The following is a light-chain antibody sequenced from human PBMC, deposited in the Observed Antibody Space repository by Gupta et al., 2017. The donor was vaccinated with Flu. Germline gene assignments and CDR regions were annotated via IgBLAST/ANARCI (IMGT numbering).Light chain of an antibody. CDR3: MQALQTWT. CDR1: QSLLHSNGYNY. Sequence: IVMTQSPLSLPVTPGEPASISCRSSQSLLHSNGYNYLDWYLQKPGQSPQLLIYLGANRASGVPDRFSGSGSGTEFTMKISRVEDEDVGVYYWMQALQTWTFGQGTKVEIK. V-gene: IGKV2-28*01. CDR2: LGA. J-gene: IGKJ1*01.